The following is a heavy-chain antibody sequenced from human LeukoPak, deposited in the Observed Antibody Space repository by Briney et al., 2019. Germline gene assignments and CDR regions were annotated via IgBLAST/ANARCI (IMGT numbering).Heavy chain of an antibody. CDR3: ARGINIAVAGTYYFDY. V-gene: IGHV3-23*01. Sequence: PGGSLRLSCAASGFTFSNYALSWVRQAPGKGLEWVSDISGSGGSTYYADSVKDRFTISRDNSKNTMYLQMNSLRAEDTAVYYCARGINIAVAGTYYFDYWGQGTLVTVSS. CDR2: ISGSGGST. CDR1: GFTFSNYA. D-gene: IGHD6-19*01. J-gene: IGHJ4*02.